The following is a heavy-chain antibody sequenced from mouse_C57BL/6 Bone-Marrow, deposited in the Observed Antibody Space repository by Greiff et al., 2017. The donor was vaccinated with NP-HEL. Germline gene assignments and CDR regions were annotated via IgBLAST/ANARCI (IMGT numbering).Heavy chain of an antibody. CDR3: ARGPLLLREWGFAY. Sequence: QVQLKQSGAELMKPGASVKLSCKATGYTFTGYWIEWVKQRPGHGLEWIGEILPGSGSTNYNEKFKGKATFTADTSSNTAYMQLSSLTTEDSAIYYCARGPLLLREWGFAYWGQGTLVTVSA. CDR2: ILPGSGST. D-gene: IGHD1-1*01. J-gene: IGHJ3*01. V-gene: IGHV1-9*01. CDR1: GYTFTGYW.